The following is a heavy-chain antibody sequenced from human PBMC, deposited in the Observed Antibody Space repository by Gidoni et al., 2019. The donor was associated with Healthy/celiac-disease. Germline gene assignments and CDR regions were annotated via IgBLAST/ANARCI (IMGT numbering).Heavy chain of an antibody. CDR3: ATSTAHYYYGMDV. CDR2: IYHSGST. V-gene: IGHV4-30-2*01. D-gene: IGHD4-17*01. CDR1: GGSISSGGYS. Sequence: QLQLQESGSGLVKPSQTLSLTCAVSGGSISSGGYSWSWIRQPPGKGLEWIGYIYHSGSTYYNPSLKSRVTISVDRSKNQFSLKLSSVTAADTAVYYCATSTAHYYYGMDVWGQGTTVTVSS. J-gene: IGHJ6*02.